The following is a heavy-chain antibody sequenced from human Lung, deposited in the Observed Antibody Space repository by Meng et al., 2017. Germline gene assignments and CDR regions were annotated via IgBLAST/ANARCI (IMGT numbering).Heavy chain of an antibody. CDR3: ASRTGYSSFLTDNAFDI. CDR2: IIPIFGTA. D-gene: IGHD6-13*01. Sequence: SVKVSCKASGGTFSSYAISWVRQAPGQGLEWMGGIIPIFGTANYAQKFQGRVTITADKSTSTAYMELSSLRSEDTAVYYCASRTGYSSFLTDNAFDIWGHGTMVTVSS. CDR1: GGTFSSYA. V-gene: IGHV1-69*06. J-gene: IGHJ3*02.